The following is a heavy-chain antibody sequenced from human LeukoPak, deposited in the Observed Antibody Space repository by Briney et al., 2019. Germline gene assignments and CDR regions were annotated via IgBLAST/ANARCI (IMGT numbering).Heavy chain of an antibody. CDR1: GFTFNNYA. D-gene: IGHD7-27*01. V-gene: IGHV3-23*01. CDR2: ISGSGGST. J-gene: IGHJ6*02. Sequence: PGGSLRLSCAASGFTFNNYAMSWVRQAPGKGLEWVSAISGSGGSTYYADSVKGRFTISRDNSKNTLYLQMNSLRAEDTAVYYCATRTGGATYYYYGMDVWGQGTTVAVSS. CDR3: ATRTGGATYYYYGMDV.